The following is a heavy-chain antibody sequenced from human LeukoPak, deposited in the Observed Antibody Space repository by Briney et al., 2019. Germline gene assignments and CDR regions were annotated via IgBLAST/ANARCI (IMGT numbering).Heavy chain of an antibody. J-gene: IGHJ4*02. V-gene: IGHV3-21*01. CDR3: ARDPGTTVTSN. CDR1: GFTSSSYS. D-gene: IGHD4-17*01. Sequence: SGGSLRLSCAASGFTSSSYSMNWVRQAPGKGLEWVSSISSSSSYIYYTDSVKGRFTISRDNAKNSLYLQMNSLSGEHTAVYYCARDPGTTVTSNWGQGTLVTVSS. CDR2: ISSSSSYI.